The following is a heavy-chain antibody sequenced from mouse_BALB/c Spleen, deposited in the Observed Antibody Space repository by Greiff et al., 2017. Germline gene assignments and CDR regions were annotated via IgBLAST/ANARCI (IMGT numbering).Heavy chain of an antibody. CDR3: ARQGSYYGSSNWYFDV. V-gene: IGHV5-6*01. CDR2: ISSGGSYT. CDR1: GFTFSSYG. D-gene: IGHD1-1*01. J-gene: IGHJ1*01. Sequence: EVQLVESGGDLVKPGGSLKLSCAASGFTFSSYGMSWVRQTPDKRLEWVATISSGGSYTYYPDSVKGRFTISRDNAKNTLYLQMSSLKSEDTAMYYCARQGSYYGSSNWYFDVWGAGTTVTVSS.